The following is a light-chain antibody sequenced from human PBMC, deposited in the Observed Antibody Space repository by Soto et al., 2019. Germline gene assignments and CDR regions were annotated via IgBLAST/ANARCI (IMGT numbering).Light chain of an antibody. CDR3: QKYNSAPLT. Sequence: DIQMTQPPSPPSASVGDKVTPTFRASQGISNYLAWYQQKPGKVPKLLIYAASTLQSGVPSRFSGSGSGTDFTLTISSLQPEDVATYYCQKYNSAPLTFGGGTKVDIK. J-gene: IGKJ4*01. CDR1: QGISNY. V-gene: IGKV1-27*01. CDR2: AAS.